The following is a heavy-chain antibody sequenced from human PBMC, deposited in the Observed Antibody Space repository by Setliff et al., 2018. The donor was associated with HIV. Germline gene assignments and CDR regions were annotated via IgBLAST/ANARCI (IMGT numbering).Heavy chain of an antibody. D-gene: IGHD5-18*01. V-gene: IGHV4-38-2*01. CDR2: VYYTGSI. Sequence: PSETLSLTCAVSGYSISSSYYWAWIRQPPGKGLEWIGSVYYTGSIKYNPSLESRVTISIDTSENQFSLKLTSVTAADTAVYYCARVGLPYNSGRLDQWGQGSLVTVSS. CDR1: GYSISSSYY. CDR3: ARVGLPYNSGRLDQ. J-gene: IGHJ4*02.